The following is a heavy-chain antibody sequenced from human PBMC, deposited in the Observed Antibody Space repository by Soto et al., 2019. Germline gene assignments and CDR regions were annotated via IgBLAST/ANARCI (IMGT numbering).Heavy chain of an antibody. V-gene: IGHV2-5*02. Sequence: QITLKESGPTLVKPTQTLTLTCTFSGFSLSTSGVGVAWIRQPPGKALEWLALIYWDDDKRYRPSLESRLTITKDTSKNQVVLTMTNMDSVDTATYYCAYLPCSGGSCYWFSFSGRAVWGQGTTVTVSS. D-gene: IGHD2-15*01. J-gene: IGHJ6*02. CDR1: GFSLSTSGVG. CDR3: AYLPCSGGSCYWFSFSGRAV. CDR2: IYWDDDK.